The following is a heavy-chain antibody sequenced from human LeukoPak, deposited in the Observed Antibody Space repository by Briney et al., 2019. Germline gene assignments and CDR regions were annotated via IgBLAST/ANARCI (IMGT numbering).Heavy chain of an antibody. CDR1: GGSFSDYY. D-gene: IGHD1-14*01. CDR2: IYHSGST. Sequence: SETLSLTCAVYGGSFSDYYWSWIRQPPGKGLEWIGEIYHSGSTKYNPSLKSRVTMSVDTSKNQFSLKLSSVTAADTAVYYCARQGNTTSLFDCWGQGTLVTVSS. V-gene: IGHV4-34*01. J-gene: IGHJ4*02. CDR3: ARQGNTTSLFDC.